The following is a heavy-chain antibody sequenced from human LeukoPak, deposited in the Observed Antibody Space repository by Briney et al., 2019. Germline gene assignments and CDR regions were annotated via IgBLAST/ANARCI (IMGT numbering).Heavy chain of an antibody. CDR2: IYPRDSDT. CDR1: GYSFPIYW. J-gene: IGHJ4*02. V-gene: IGHV5-51*01. D-gene: IGHD3-10*01. CDR3: ARQDGSGLYYFDY. Sequence: GESPRISCKGSGYSFPIYWIAWVRQMPGKGLEWMGIIYPRDSDTRYSPSFQGQVTISADKSISTAYLQWSSLKASDTAMYYCARQDGSGLYYFDYWGQGTLVTVSS.